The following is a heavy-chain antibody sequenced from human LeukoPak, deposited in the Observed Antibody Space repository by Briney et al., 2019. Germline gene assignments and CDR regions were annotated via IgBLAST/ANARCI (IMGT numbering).Heavy chain of an antibody. CDR3: ARDPGGVVYFDY. D-gene: IGHD2-8*01. J-gene: IGHJ4*02. CDR1: GFTFNSYA. Sequence: QPGGSLRLSCAASGFTFNSYAMHWVRQAPGKGLEWLAVISYDGSDKYYGDSVKGRFTISRDNSKNTLYLQMNTLRAEDTAVYYCARDPGGVVYFDYWGQGTLVTVSS. CDR2: ISYDGSDK. V-gene: IGHV3-30*07.